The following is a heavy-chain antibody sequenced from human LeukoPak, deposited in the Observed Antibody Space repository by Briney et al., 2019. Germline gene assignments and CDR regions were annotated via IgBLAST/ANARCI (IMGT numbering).Heavy chain of an antibody. CDR2: INTSGST. CDR3: ARLSVPAVTGAFDI. J-gene: IGHJ3*02. D-gene: IGHD2-2*01. CDR1: GGSISSYY. Sequence: SETLSLTCTLSGGSISSYYWSWIRQPAGKGLEWIGRINTSGSTNYNPSLKSRVTMSVDTSKNQFSLKLSSVTAADTAVYYCARLSVPAVTGAFDIWGQGTMVTVSS. V-gene: IGHV4-4*07.